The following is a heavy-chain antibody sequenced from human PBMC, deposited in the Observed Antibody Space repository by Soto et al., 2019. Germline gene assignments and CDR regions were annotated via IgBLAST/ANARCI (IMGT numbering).Heavy chain of an antibody. V-gene: IGHV1-18*04. CDR3: ERDPSYCSSTSCYHDFPWFDP. Sequence: ASVNVSGKASGYTFTSNGISWVRQAPGQGLEWMGWISAYNGNTNYAQKLQGRVTMTTDTSTSTAYMELRSLRSDDTAVYYCERDPSYCSSTSCYHDFPWFDPWGQGTLVKVSS. CDR1: GYTFTSNG. CDR2: ISAYNGNT. D-gene: IGHD2-2*01. J-gene: IGHJ5*02.